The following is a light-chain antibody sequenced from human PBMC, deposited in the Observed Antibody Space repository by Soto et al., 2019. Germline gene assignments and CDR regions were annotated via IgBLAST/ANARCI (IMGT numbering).Light chain of an antibody. CDR2: RNN. V-gene: IGLV1-44*01. Sequence: QSVLTQPPSTSGTPGQRVTIACSGSSSNIGSNTVNWYQQLPGTAPKLLICRNNQRPSGVPDRFSGSKSGTSASLAISGLQSEDEADYYCAAWDGSLKGYVFGTGTKVTVL. CDR3: AAWDGSLKGYV. CDR1: SSNIGSNT. J-gene: IGLJ1*01.